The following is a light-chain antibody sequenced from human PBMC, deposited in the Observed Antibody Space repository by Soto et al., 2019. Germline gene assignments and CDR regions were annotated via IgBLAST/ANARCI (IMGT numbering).Light chain of an antibody. CDR3: LLSFSPTRV. CDR1: TGGVTSGHF. V-gene: IGLV7-46*01. Sequence: QAVVTQEPSLTVSPGGTVTLTCGSSTGGVTSGHFPYWLQQKPGQAPRTLIYNATHKQPWTPARFSGSLLGGRAALTLSGAQPDDEADYYCLLSFSPTRVFGGGTKLTVL. J-gene: IGLJ3*02. CDR2: NAT.